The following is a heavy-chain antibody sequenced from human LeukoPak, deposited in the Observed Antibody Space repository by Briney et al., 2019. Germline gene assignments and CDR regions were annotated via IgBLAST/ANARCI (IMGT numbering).Heavy chain of an antibody. J-gene: IGHJ4*02. Sequence: GESLKISCKGSGYSFTSYWIGWVRQMPGKGLEWMGIIYPGDSDTRYSPSFQGQVTISADKSISTAYLQWSSLKASDTAMYYCARHPNYYDSSGYYYRDWGQGTLVTVSS. CDR2: IYPGDSDT. CDR3: ARHPNYYDSSGYYYRD. CDR1: GYSFTSYW. V-gene: IGHV5-51*01. D-gene: IGHD3-22*01.